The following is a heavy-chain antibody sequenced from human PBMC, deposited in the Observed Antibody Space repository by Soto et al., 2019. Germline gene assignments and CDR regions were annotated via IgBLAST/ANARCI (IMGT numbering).Heavy chain of an antibody. Sequence: PGGSLRLSCAASGFIFSNYAMTWVRQAPGKGLEWVSAISGGGGSTYYADAVKGRFTISRDNSKNTLYLQMNSLRVEDTAVNSCAKHVIGSNSPRGWFDPWGLGTLVTVSS. CDR3: AKHVIGSNSPRGWFDP. D-gene: IGHD3-10*01. CDR1: GFIFSNYA. J-gene: IGHJ5*02. V-gene: IGHV3-23*01. CDR2: ISGGGGST.